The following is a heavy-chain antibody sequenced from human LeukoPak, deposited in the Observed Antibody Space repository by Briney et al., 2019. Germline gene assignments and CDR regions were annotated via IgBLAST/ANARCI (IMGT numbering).Heavy chain of an antibody. V-gene: IGHV3-21*01. CDR2: ISSSSSYI. CDR1: GFTFSSYS. J-gene: IGHJ4*02. Sequence: GGSLRLSCAASGFTFSSYSMSRVRQPPGKGLEWVSSISSSSSYIDYADSVKGRFTISRDNAKNSLYLQMNSLRAEDTAVYYCARGALRYFDWSTDYWGQGTLVTVSS. CDR3: ARGALRYFDWSTDY. D-gene: IGHD3-9*01.